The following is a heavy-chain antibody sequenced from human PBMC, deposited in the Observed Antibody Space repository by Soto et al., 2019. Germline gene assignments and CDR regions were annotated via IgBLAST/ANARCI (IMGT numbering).Heavy chain of an antibody. J-gene: IGHJ4*02. CDR1: GFTFSTYA. Sequence: EVQLLESGGGLVQPGGSLRLSCAASGFTFSTYAMSWVRQAPGKGLEWVSAILGSGDSTYYADSVKGRFTISRDNYGNTLYLQMNSLRAEDTAVYYCAKETIRGVNFDYWGQGTLVTVSS. V-gene: IGHV3-23*01. CDR2: ILGSGDST. CDR3: AKETIRGVNFDY. D-gene: IGHD3-10*01.